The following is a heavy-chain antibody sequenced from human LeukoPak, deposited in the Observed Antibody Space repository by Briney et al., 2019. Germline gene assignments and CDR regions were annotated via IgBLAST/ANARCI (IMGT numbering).Heavy chain of an antibody. D-gene: IGHD3-22*01. CDR1: GFTFSSYG. V-gene: IGHV3-23*01. CDR3: AKGAYYDSSGYLDYYMDV. Sequence: GGSLRLSCAASGFTFSSYGMSWVRQAPGKGLEWASAISGNGGNTFYAESVKGRFTISRDNSKNTLYLEMNSLRAEDTAVYYCAKGAYYDSSGYLDYYMDVWGKGTTVTVSS. J-gene: IGHJ6*03. CDR2: ISGNGGNT.